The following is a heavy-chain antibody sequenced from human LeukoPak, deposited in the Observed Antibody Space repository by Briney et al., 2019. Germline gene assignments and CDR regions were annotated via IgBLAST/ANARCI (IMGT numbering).Heavy chain of an antibody. J-gene: IGHJ4*02. CDR1: GGSISSGGYY. V-gene: IGHV4-31*03. CDR3: ARGPDSSGYYYFDY. D-gene: IGHD3-22*01. CDR2: IYYSGST. Sequence: SQTLSLTCTVSGGSISSGGYYWSWIRQHPGKGLEWIGYIYYSGSTYYNPSLKSRVTISVDTSKNQFSLKLSSVTAADTAVYYCARGPDSSGYYYFDYWGQGTLVTVSS.